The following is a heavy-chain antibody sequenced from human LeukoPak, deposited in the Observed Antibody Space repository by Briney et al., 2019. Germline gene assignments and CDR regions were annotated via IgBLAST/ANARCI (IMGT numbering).Heavy chain of an antibody. D-gene: IGHD6-19*01. CDR2: ISSSSSYI. Sequence: GESLKISCAASGFTFSSYSMNWVRQAPGKGLEWVSSISSSSSYIYYADSVKGRFTISRDNAKNSLYLQMNSLSAEDTAVYYCARDRGGPVAGTMDYWGQGTLVTVSS. V-gene: IGHV3-21*01. CDR3: ARDRGGPVAGTMDY. CDR1: GFTFSSYS. J-gene: IGHJ4*02.